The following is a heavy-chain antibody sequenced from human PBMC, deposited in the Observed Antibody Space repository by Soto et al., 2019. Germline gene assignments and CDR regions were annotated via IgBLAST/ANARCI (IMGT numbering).Heavy chain of an antibody. V-gene: IGHV4-30-2*02. Sequence: SETLSLSCAFSGGSISSGGYSWSWIRQPPGKGLEWIGYIYHSGSTYYNPSLKSRVTISVDRSKNQFSLKLSSVTAADTAVYYCARNVATDGYGMDVWGQGTTVT. CDR2: IYHSGST. D-gene: IGHD4-17*01. J-gene: IGHJ6*02. CDR1: GGSISSGGYS. CDR3: ARNVATDGYGMDV.